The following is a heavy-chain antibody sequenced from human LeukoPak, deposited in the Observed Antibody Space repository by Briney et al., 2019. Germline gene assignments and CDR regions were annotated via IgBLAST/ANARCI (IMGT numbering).Heavy chain of an antibody. V-gene: IGHV4-34*01. Sequence: SETLSLTCAVYGGSFSGYYWSWIRQPPGKGLEWIGEINHSGSTNYNPSLKSRVTISVDTSKNQFSLKLSSVTAADTAVYYCARDGGIDCGGDCYVDAFDIWGQGTMVTVSS. CDR2: INHSGST. J-gene: IGHJ3*02. CDR3: ARDGGIDCGGDCYVDAFDI. D-gene: IGHD2-21*02. CDR1: GGSFSGYY.